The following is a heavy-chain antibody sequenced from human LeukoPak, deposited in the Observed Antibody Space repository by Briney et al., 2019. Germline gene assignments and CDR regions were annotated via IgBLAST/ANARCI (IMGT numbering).Heavy chain of an antibody. J-gene: IGHJ4*02. CDR2: ISGSGSYI. D-gene: IGHD4-23*01. Sequence: GGSLRLSCAASGFTFSSYEMNWVRQAPGKGLEWVSYISGSGSYIYDADSVKGRFTISRDNAKSSLYLQMNSLRAEDTAVYYCAGSTVGVDYWGQGTLVTVSP. CDR1: GFTFSSYE. V-gene: IGHV3-48*03. CDR3: AGSTVGVDY.